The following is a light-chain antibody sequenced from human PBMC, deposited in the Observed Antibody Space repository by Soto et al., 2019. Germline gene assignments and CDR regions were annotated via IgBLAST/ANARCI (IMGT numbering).Light chain of an antibody. CDR2: GAS. V-gene: IGKV3-20*01. J-gene: IGKJ2*01. CDR3: QQYGNSPVT. Sequence: EVVMTQSPGTLSLSPGERATLSCWASQSVASNLVWYQQKPGQAPRLLIYGASRRPTAIPDRFSGSGSGTDFTLTITRLEPEDCAVYYCQQYGNSPVTFGRGTRLQLK. CDR1: QSVASN.